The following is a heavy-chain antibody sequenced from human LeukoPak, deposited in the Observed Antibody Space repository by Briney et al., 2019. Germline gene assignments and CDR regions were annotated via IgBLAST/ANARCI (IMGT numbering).Heavy chain of an antibody. V-gene: IGHV3-21*01. J-gene: IGHJ4*02. Sequence: PGGSLRPSCTASRVTFSGYTMNWVRQAPGKGLEWVSSISSRSSDIYYAASVKGRFTISRDNARNSLYLQMSSPRAEDTAVYYCARRYCSSTSCTLDYWGQGTLVTVSS. D-gene: IGHD2-2*01. CDR3: ARRYCSSTSCTLDY. CDR1: RVTFSGYT. CDR2: ISSRSSDI.